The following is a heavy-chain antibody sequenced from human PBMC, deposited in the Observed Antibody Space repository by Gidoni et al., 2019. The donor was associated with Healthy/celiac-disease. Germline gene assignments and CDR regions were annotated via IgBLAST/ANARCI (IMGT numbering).Heavy chain of an antibody. Sequence: QLQLQESGPGLVKPSETLSLTCTVSGGSISSSSYYWGWIRQPPGKGLEWIGSIYYSGSTYYNPSLKSRVTISVDTSKNQFSLKLSSVTAADTAVYYCARNSGYGWTVDYWGQGTLVTVSS. CDR3: ARNSGYGWTVDY. J-gene: IGHJ4*02. CDR2: IYYSGST. CDR1: GGSISSSSYY. D-gene: IGHD5-12*01. V-gene: IGHV4-39*01.